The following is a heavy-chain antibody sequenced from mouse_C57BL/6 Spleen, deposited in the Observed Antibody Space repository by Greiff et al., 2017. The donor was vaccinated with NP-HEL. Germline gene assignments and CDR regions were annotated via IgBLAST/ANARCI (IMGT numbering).Heavy chain of an antibody. V-gene: IGHV1-80*01. CDR3: ARDLTTVVAHWYFDV. J-gene: IGHJ1*03. D-gene: IGHD1-1*01. Sequence: VQLQQSGAELVKPGASVKISCKASGYAFSSYWMNWVKQRPGKGLEWIGQIYPGDGDTNYNGKFKGKATLTADKSSSTAYMQLSSLTSEDSAVYVCARDLTTVVAHWYFDVWGTGTTVTVSS. CDR2: IYPGDGDT. CDR1: GYAFSSYW.